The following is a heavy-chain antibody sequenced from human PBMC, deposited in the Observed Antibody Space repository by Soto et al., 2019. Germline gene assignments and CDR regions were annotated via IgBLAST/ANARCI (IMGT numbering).Heavy chain of an antibody. V-gene: IGHV3-23*01. CDR3: AKGLLLWFGELLIFDY. CDR1: GFTFSSYA. CDR2: ISGSGGST. J-gene: IGHJ4*02. D-gene: IGHD3-10*01. Sequence: EVQLLESGGGLVQPGGSLRLSCAASGFTFSSYAMSWVRQAPGKGLEWVSAISGSGGSTYYADSVKGRFTISRDNSKNTLYLQMNSLRAEDTAVYYCAKGLLLWFGELLIFDYWGQGTLVTVSS.